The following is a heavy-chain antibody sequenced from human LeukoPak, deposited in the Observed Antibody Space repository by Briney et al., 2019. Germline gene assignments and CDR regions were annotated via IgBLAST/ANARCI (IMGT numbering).Heavy chain of an antibody. D-gene: IGHD3-16*02. Sequence: SETLSLTCTVSIGSISSSSYYWGWIRQPPGKGLEWIGSIYYSGSTYYNPSLKSRVTISVDTSKNQFSLKLSSVTAADTAVYYCARHPLGITFGGVIVSNYFDYWGQGTLVTVSS. CDR3: ARHPLGITFGGVIVSNYFDY. CDR1: IGSISSSSYY. J-gene: IGHJ4*02. CDR2: IYYSGST. V-gene: IGHV4-39*01.